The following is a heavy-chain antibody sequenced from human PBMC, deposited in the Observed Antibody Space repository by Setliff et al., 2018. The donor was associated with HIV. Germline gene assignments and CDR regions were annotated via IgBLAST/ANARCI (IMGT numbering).Heavy chain of an antibody. CDR3: ARDLTSNSNCFEP. J-gene: IGHJ5*02. CDR2: VYYTGKT. CDR1: GGSLISGGYY. V-gene: IGHV4-31*03. Sequence: SETLSLTCSVSGGSLISGGYYWSWIRQHPGKGLEWIGYVYYTGKTYYNPSLESRISMSVDTSKNPFSLKLTSVTAADTAIYYCARDLTSNSNCFEPWGQGTQVTVSS. D-gene: IGHD4-4*01.